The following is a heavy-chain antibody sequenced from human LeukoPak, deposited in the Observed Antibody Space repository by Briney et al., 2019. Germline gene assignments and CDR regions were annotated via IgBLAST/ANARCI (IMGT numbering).Heavy chain of an antibody. CDR3: ARGTNWSPLDFDH. Sequence: GGSLRPSCAASGFTFSSYPMHWVRQAPGKGLEWVAVISYDGSEKHYADPVKGRFTISRDNSKNTLYLQMNSLRAEDTAVYYCARGTNWSPLDFDHWGQGTLVTVSS. D-gene: IGHD1-20*01. CDR2: ISYDGSEK. CDR1: GFTFSSYP. V-gene: IGHV3-30-3*01. J-gene: IGHJ4*02.